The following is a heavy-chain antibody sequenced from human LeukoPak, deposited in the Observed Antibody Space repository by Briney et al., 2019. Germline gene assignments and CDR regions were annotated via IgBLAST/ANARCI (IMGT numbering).Heavy chain of an antibody. Sequence: GGSLRLSCAASGFTFSSYSMNWVRQAPGKGLEWVSSITSTSSYINYADSVKGRFTISRDNAKNSLYLQMNSLRTEDTAVYFCARDSYSSSRNDYWGQGTLVTVSS. CDR2: ITSTSSYI. D-gene: IGHD6-13*01. J-gene: IGHJ4*02. V-gene: IGHV3-21*01. CDR1: GFTFSSYS. CDR3: ARDSYSSSRNDY.